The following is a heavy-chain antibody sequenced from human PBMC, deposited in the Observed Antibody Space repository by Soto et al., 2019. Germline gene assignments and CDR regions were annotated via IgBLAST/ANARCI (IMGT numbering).Heavy chain of an antibody. CDR2: IIPILGIA. CDR3: AIRRDMVYASNWFDP. Sequence: SVKVSCKASGGTFSSYTISWVRQAPGQGLEWMGRIIPILGIANYAQKFQGRVTITADKSTSTAYMELSSLRSEDTAVYYCAIRRDMVYASNWFDPWGQGTLVTVSS. D-gene: IGHD2-8*01. V-gene: IGHV1-69*02. CDR1: GGTFSSYT. J-gene: IGHJ5*02.